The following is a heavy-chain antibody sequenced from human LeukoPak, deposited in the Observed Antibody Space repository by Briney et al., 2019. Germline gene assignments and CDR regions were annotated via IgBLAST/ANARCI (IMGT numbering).Heavy chain of an antibody. V-gene: IGHV2-5*01. CDR2: IYWNDDE. D-gene: IGHD3-22*01. J-gene: IGHJ4*02. CDR1: GFSLSTSGVG. Sequence: SGPTLVNPTQTLTLTCTFSGFSLSTSGVGVSWIRQPSGKALEWLALIYWNDDERYSPSLKSRLTITKDTSKNQVVLIMTNMDPVDTATYYCAHRSYYDCTGSGLFDYWGQGTLVTVSS. CDR3: AHRSYYDCTGSGLFDY.